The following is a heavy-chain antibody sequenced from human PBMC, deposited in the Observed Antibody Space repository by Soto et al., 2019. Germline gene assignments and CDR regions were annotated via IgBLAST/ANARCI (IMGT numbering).Heavy chain of an antibody. D-gene: IGHD4-17*01. J-gene: IGHJ4*02. CDR1: GGSISSGDYY. Sequence: QVQLQETGPGLVKPSQTLSLTCTVSGGSISSGDYYWSWLRQPPGRCLEWFGYIYYSGSTYYNPSLKSRFTISVDTSKNPFSLKLSSVTAADTAVYYCARGDTTVTAFDYWGQGTLVTVSS. V-gene: IGHV4-30-4*01. CDR2: IYYSGST. CDR3: ARGDTTVTAFDY.